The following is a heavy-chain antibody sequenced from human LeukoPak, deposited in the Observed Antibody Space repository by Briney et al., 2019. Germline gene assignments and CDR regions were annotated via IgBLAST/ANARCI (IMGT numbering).Heavy chain of an antibody. J-gene: IGHJ5*01. CDR2: ISGTGGAT. Sequence: PGGSLRLSCVGSGLSFGNYAMSWVRQAPGKGLEWVSQISGTGGATWYTSSARDRFSISRDNSKNTLYLQMTSLRAEDTAIYYCVKDPRDTYGTNWFDSWGQGTRVTVSS. V-gene: IGHV3-23*01. CDR1: GLSFGNYA. D-gene: IGHD1-1*01. CDR3: VKDPRDTYGTNWFDS.